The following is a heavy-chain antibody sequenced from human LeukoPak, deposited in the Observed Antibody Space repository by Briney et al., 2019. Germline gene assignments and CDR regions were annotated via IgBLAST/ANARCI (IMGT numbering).Heavy chain of an antibody. J-gene: IGHJ3*02. CDR1: GFTFSSYG. CDR3: AFSRLRLDAFDI. Sequence: GGSLRLSCAASGFTFSSYGMHWVRQAPGKGLEWVAVISYDGSNKYYADSVKGRFTISRDNSKNTLYLQMNSLRAADTAVYYCAFSRLRLDAFDIWGQGTMVTVSS. CDR2: ISYDGSNK. V-gene: IGHV3-30*03.